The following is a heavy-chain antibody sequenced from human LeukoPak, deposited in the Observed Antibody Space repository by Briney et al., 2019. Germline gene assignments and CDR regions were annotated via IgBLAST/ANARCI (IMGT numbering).Heavy chain of an antibody. CDR1: GGSISSSSYY. V-gene: IGHV4-39*07. J-gene: IGHJ4*02. CDR2: IYYSGST. CDR3: AREKPGRGLADY. Sequence: SETLSLTCTVSGGSISSSSYYWGWIRQPPGKGLEWIGSIYYSGSTYYNPSLKSRVTMSVDTSKNQFSLKLSSVTAADTAVYYCAREKPGRGLADYWGQGTLVTVSS. D-gene: IGHD1-14*01.